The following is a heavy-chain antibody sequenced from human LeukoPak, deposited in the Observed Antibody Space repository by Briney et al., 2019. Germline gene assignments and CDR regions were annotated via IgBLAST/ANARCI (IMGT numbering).Heavy chain of an antibody. V-gene: IGHV4-34*01. Sequence: KPSETLSLTCAVYGGSFSGYYWSWIRQPPGKGLEWIGEINHSGSTNYNPSLKSRVTISVDTSKNQFSLKVSSVTAADTAVYYCARRIAAHPRGYWFDPWGQGTLVTVSS. CDR2: INHSGST. D-gene: IGHD6-6*01. CDR3: ARRIAAHPRGYWFDP. CDR1: GGSFSGYY. J-gene: IGHJ5*02.